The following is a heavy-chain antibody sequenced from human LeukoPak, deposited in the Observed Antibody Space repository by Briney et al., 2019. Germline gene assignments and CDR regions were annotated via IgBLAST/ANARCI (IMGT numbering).Heavy chain of an antibody. J-gene: IGHJ4*02. CDR2: IYYSGST. Sequence: PSETLSLTCTVSGGSISSYYWSWIRQPPGKGLEWIGYIYYSGSTNYNPSLKSRVTISVDTSKNQFSLKLSSVTAADTAVYYCAGSYYYDSSGYLPFDYWGQGTAVTVSS. D-gene: IGHD3-22*01. V-gene: IGHV4-59*01. CDR3: AGSYYYDSSGYLPFDY. CDR1: GGSISSYY.